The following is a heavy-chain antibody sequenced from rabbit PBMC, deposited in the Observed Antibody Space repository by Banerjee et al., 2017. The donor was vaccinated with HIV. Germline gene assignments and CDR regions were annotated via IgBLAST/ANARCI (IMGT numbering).Heavy chain of an antibody. CDR2: IDTGSRGYT. Sequence: QEQLVESGGGLVQPEGSLTLTCKASGIDFSSYYYMCWVRQAPGKGLEWIACIDTGSRGYTWYASWAKGRFTISKTSSTTVTLQMTSLTAADTATYFCARGGVGTTYPYGGMDLWGPGTLVTVS. D-gene: IGHD8-1*01. J-gene: IGHJ6*01. CDR3: ARGGVGTTYPYGGMDL. CDR1: GIDFSSYYY. V-gene: IGHV1S45*01.